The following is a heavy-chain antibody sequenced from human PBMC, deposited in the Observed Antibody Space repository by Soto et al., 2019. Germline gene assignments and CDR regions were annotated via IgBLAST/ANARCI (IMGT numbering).Heavy chain of an antibody. D-gene: IGHD3-9*01. V-gene: IGHV3-30*03. J-gene: IGHJ4*02. CDR1: GFSFIRFA. CDR2: ISYDGSNK. Sequence: GGSLRLSCAASGFSFIRFAMHWVRQAPGKGLEWVAVISYDGSNKYYADSVKGRFTISRDNSKNTLYLQMNSLRAEDTAIYYCASDPVAVTGSFIDFWGQGTLVTVSS. CDR3: ASDPVAVTGSFIDF.